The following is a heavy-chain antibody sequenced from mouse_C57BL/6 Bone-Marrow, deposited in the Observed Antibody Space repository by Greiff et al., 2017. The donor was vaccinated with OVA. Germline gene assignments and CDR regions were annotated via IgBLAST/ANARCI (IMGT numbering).Heavy chain of an antibody. CDR1: GFNIKDDY. CDR3: TSYGNFDY. Sequence: VQLQQSGAELVRPGASVKLSCTASGFNIKDDYMHWVKQRPEQGLEWIGWIDPEDGDTAYASKFQGKATITADPSSNTAYLQLSSLASEDTAVYYCTSYGNFDYWGQGTTLTVSS. J-gene: IGHJ2*01. D-gene: IGHD2-1*01. V-gene: IGHV14-4*01. CDR2: IDPEDGDT.